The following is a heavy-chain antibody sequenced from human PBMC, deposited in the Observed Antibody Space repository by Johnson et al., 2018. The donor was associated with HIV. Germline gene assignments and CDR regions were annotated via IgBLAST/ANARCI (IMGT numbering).Heavy chain of an antibody. D-gene: IGHD5-18*01. V-gene: IGHV3-30*04. J-gene: IGHJ3*02. CDR1: GFTFSTYA. CDR3: ARGKAWIQSWDDVFDI. CDR2: ISYDGTKK. Sequence: HVQLVESGGGVVQPGRSLRLSCVASGFTFSTYAIHWVRQAPGKGLEWVAVISYDGTKKYYADSVKGRFTMSRDNSKNTIYLQTNSLRREDTAVYYCARGKAWIQSWDDVFDIWGQGTVVTVSS.